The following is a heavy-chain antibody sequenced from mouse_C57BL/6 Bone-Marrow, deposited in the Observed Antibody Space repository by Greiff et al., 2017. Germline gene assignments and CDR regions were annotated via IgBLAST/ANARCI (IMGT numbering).Heavy chain of an antibody. Sequence: QVQLKESGAELAKPGASVKLSCKASGYTFTSYWMHWVKQRPGQGLEWMGYINPSNGYTKYNQKFKDKATLTADTSSSTAYMQLSSLTYEDSAVYYCARTYFYYYGSRGAMDYWGQGTSVTVSS. CDR2: INPSNGYT. J-gene: IGHJ4*01. CDR3: ARTYFYYYGSRGAMDY. V-gene: IGHV1-7*01. CDR1: GYTFTSYW. D-gene: IGHD1-1*01.